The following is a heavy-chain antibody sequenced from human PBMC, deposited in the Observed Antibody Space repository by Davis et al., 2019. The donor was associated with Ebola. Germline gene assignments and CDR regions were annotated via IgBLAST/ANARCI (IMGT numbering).Heavy chain of an antibody. CDR2: IYYSGST. V-gene: IGHV4-59*01. CDR3: ARGRPPAEAFDI. CDR1: GGSISSYY. Sequence: PSETLSLTCTAPGGSISSYYWSWIRQPPGKGLEWIGYIYYSGSTNYNPTLKSRVTISLDTYKNQFALKLSSVTAADTAVYYCARGRPPAEAFDIRGQGTMVTVSS. J-gene: IGHJ3*02.